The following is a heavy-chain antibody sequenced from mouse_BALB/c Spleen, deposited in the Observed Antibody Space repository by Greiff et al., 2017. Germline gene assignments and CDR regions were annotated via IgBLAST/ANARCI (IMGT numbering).Heavy chain of an antibody. V-gene: IGHV2-9*02. CDR3: ARSSGYAMDY. Sequence: VKLVESGPGLVAPSQSLSITCTVSGFSLTSYGVHWVRQPPGKGLEWLGVIWAGGSTNYNSALMSRLSISKDNSKSQVFLKMNSLQTDDTAMYYCARSSGYAMDYWGQGTSVTVSS. CDR2: IWAGGST. CDR1: GFSLTSYG. D-gene: IGHD3-1*01. J-gene: IGHJ4*01.